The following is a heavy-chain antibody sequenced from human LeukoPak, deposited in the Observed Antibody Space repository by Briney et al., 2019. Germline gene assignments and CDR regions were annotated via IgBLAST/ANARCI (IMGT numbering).Heavy chain of an antibody. CDR3: AKDSKRITNFGVVTPGRYGMDV. J-gene: IGHJ6*02. CDR2: NSSSGGST. D-gene: IGHD3-3*01. CDR1: GFTFSSYA. Sequence: QPGGSLTLSCTASGFTFSSYAKSGVRQAPGKGLEWVSANSSSGGSTYYADSVKGRFTISRENSKNTLYLQMNSLRAEDTAVYDCAKDSKRITNFGVVTPGRYGMDVWGQGTTVTVSS. V-gene: IGHV3-23*01.